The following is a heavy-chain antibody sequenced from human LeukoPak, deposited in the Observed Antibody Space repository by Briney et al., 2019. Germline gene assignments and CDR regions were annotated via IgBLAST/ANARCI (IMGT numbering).Heavy chain of an antibody. J-gene: IGHJ6*02. D-gene: IGHD3-3*01. CDR2: IRSKAYGGTT. Sequence: GGSLRLSCTASGFTFGDYAMSWFRQAPGKGLEWVGFIRSKAYGGTTEYAASVKGRFTISRDDSKSIAYLQMNSLKTEDTAVYYCTRASSSYDFWSGYYNYYYYGMDVWGQGTTVTVSS. V-gene: IGHV3-49*03. CDR3: TRASSSYDFWSGYYNYYYYGMDV. CDR1: GFTFGDYA.